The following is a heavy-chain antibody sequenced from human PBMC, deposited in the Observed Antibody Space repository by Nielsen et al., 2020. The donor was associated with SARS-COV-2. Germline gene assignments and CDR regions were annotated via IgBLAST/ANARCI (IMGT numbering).Heavy chain of an antibody. CDR2: IWHDGSNK. J-gene: IGHJ4*02. CDR3: ARDLELLTNYYALDY. D-gene: IGHD3-9*01. V-gene: IGHV3-33*08. Sequence: GGSLRLSCAASGFTFNRFGMHWVRQAPGKGLEWVAVIWHDGSNKCYADSVKGRFTISRDNAKNSLYLQMNSLRDEDTAVYYCARDLELLTNYYALDYWGQGTLVTVSS. CDR1: GFTFNRFG.